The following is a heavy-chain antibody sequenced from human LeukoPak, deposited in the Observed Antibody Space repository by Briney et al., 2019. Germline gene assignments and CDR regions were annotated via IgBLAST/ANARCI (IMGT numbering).Heavy chain of an antibody. CDR2: INPSGGST. J-gene: IGHJ4*02. CDR3: ARELAYCGGDCYYAIGY. Sequence: GASVKVSCKASGYTFTSYYMHWVRQAPGQGLEWMAIINPSGGSTSYAQKFQGRVTMTRDTSTSTVYMELSSLRSEDTAVYYCARELAYCGGDCYYAIGYWGQGTLVTVSS. V-gene: IGHV1-46*01. CDR1: GYTFTSYY. D-gene: IGHD2-21*02.